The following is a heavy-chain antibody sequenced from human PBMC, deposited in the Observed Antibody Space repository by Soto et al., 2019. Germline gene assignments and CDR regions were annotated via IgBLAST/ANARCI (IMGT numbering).Heavy chain of an antibody. CDR3: AKDRGSGWPPDAFDI. V-gene: IGHV3-9*01. J-gene: IGHJ3*02. D-gene: IGHD6-19*01. CDR2: ISWNSGGI. Sequence: QPGGSRRLSWSASGFTFDDSAMHWFRQSQGKGLEWVAGISWNSGGIGYAASVKCRFTISRDNAKNSLYLQMNSLRAEDTALYYCAKDRGSGWPPDAFDIWGQGTMVTVSS. CDR1: GFTFDDSA.